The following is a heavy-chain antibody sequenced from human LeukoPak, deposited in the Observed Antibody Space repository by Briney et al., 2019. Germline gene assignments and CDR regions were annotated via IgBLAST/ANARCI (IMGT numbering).Heavy chain of an antibody. V-gene: IGHV3-11*01. J-gene: IGHJ4*02. Sequence: PGGSLRLSCAASGFTFSDYYMSWIRQAPGKGLEWVSYISSSGSTIYYADSVKGRFTISRDNAKNSLYLQMNSLRAEDTALYYCAKDMVRGVITPGGFDYWGQGTLVTVSS. CDR1: GFTFSDYY. D-gene: IGHD3-10*01. CDR3: AKDMVRGVITPGGFDY. CDR2: ISSSGSTI.